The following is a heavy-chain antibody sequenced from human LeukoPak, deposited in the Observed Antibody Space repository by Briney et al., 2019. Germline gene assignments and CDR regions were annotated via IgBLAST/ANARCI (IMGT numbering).Heavy chain of an antibody. D-gene: IGHD2-21*01. CDR3: ARDLAHTSRGHDF. CDR2: IYHSGMT. Sequence: SGTLSLTCAVSGSPITSNNWWSWVRQPPGKGLEWIGEIYHSGMTNYNPSLKRRVTISVDQSKNQFSLSLRSVTAADTAVYFCARDLAHTSRGHDFWGQGTLVIVSS. V-gene: IGHV4-4*02. J-gene: IGHJ4*02. CDR1: GSPITSNNW.